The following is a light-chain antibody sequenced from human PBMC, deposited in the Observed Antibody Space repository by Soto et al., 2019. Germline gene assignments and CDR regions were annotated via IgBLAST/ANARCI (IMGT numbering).Light chain of an antibody. Sequence: EIVLTQSPATLSLSTGERATLSCRASQSVSSSYLAWYQQKPGQAPRLLIYGASSRATGIPDRFSGSGSGTDFTLTISRLEPEDFAVYYCQQYGSSPLTFGGG. V-gene: IGKV3-20*01. J-gene: IGKJ4*01. CDR1: QSVSSSY. CDR3: QQYGSSPLT. CDR2: GAS.